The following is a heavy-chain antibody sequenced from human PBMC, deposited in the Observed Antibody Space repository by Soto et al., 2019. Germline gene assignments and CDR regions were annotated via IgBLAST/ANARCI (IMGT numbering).Heavy chain of an antibody. D-gene: IGHD6-19*01. V-gene: IGHV3-21*01. CDR1: GFTFSSYS. Sequence: EVQLVESGGGLVKPGGSLRLSCAASGFTFSSYSMNWVRQAPGKGLEWVSSISSSSSYIYYADSVKGRFIISRDNAKNSLYLQMNSLRAEDTAVYYCARDQVAGTRYFALWGRGTLVTVSS. J-gene: IGHJ2*01. CDR2: ISSSSSYI. CDR3: ARDQVAGTRYFAL.